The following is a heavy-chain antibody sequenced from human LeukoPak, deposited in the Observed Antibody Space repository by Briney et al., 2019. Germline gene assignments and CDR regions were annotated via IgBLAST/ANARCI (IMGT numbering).Heavy chain of an antibody. Sequence: PGGSLRLSCAASGFTFSTYAINWVRQAPGKGLEWVSSINSAGTSKKYADSLKGRFTISRDNAKNSLFLQLSSLRDEDTAVYYCARGRNAGGPYYSHYWGQGTLVTVSS. CDR3: ARGRNAGGPYYSHY. J-gene: IGHJ4*02. CDR1: GFTFSTYA. CDR2: INSAGTSK. D-gene: IGHD4-23*01. V-gene: IGHV3-21*01.